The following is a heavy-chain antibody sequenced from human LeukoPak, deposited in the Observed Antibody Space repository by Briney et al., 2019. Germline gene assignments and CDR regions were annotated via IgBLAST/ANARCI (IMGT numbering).Heavy chain of an antibody. J-gene: IGHJ3*01. V-gene: IGHV3-30*04. CDR2: ISYDGSNK. Sequence: GGSLRLSCAASGFTFSNYAVHWVRQAPGKGLEWVAVISYDGSNKEYADSMKGRFTISRDDSKNTLYLQMNSLKTEDTALYYCVRQAIAVAGPFDYWGQGTMVTVSS. D-gene: IGHD6-19*01. CDR1: GFTFSNYA. CDR3: VRQAIAVAGPFDY.